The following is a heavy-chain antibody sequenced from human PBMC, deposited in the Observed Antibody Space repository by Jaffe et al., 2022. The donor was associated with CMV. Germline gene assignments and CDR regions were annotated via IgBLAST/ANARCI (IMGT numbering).Heavy chain of an antibody. CDR2: IYYSGST. CDR1: GGSISSSSYY. J-gene: IGHJ4*02. D-gene: IGHD5-12*01. CDR3: ARHGSYPRWLQSSFDY. Sequence: QLQLQESGPGLVKPSETLSLTCTVSGGSISSSSYYWGWIRQPPGKGLEWIGSIYYSGSTYYNPSLKSRVTISVDTSKNQFSLKLSSVTAADTAVYYCARHGSYPRWLQSSFDYWGQGTLVTVSS. V-gene: IGHV4-39*01.